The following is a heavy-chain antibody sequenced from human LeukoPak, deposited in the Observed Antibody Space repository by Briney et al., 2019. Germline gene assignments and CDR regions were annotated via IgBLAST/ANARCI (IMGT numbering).Heavy chain of an antibody. Sequence: PSETLSLTCAVSGGSIRGSPYYWDWVRQPPGKGLEWIGSIYYTGTTYYNPSLKSRVTMSVDTSKNQFSLKLSSVTAADTAVYYCARLRPFGGVIVLDYWGQGTLVTVSS. CDR1: GGSIRGSPYY. CDR2: IYYTGTT. CDR3: ARLRPFGGVIVLDY. J-gene: IGHJ4*02. D-gene: IGHD3-16*02. V-gene: IGHV4-39*01.